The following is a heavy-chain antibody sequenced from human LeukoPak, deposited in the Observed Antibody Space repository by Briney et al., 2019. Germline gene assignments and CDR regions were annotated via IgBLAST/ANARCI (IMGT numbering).Heavy chain of an antibody. J-gene: IGHJ4*02. V-gene: IGHV3-11*01. Sequence: GGSLRLSCAVSGFTLRHYYMSWIRQAPGKGLEWLSYISPDGDTIYYADSVKGRFTISRDNAKNSLSLQMNSLRAEDTALYYRAKQAFPWNHWGQGTLVTVSS. D-gene: IGHD1-1*01. CDR3: AKQAFPWNH. CDR2: ISPDGDTI. CDR1: GFTLRHYY.